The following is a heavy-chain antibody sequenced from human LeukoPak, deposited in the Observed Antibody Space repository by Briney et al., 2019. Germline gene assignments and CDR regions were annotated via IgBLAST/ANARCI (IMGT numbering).Heavy chain of an antibody. CDR3: ARGVAWGYYYDSSGSPGYYFDY. CDR2: IYYGGST. Sequence: PSETPSLTCTVSGGSISSSSYYWGWIRQPPGKGLEWIGSIYYGGSTYYNPSLKSRVTISVDRSKNQFPLKPSSVTAADTAVYYCARGVAWGYYYDSSGSPGYYFDYWGQGTLVTVSS. D-gene: IGHD3-22*01. V-gene: IGHV4-39*06. CDR1: GGSISSSSYY. J-gene: IGHJ4*02.